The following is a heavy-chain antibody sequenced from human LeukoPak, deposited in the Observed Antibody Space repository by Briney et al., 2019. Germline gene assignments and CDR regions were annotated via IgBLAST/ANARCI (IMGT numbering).Heavy chain of an antibody. D-gene: IGHD4-23*01. J-gene: IGHJ4*02. Sequence: PSETLSLTCAVSGGSFSGYYWNWIRQPPGKGLEWIGEINHSGSTNYNPSLKSRVTISVDTSKNQFSLKLSSVTAADTAVYYCARDLNYGGNSNPFDYWGQGTLVTVSS. CDR1: GGSFSGYY. CDR2: INHSGST. CDR3: ARDLNYGGNSNPFDY. V-gene: IGHV4-34*01.